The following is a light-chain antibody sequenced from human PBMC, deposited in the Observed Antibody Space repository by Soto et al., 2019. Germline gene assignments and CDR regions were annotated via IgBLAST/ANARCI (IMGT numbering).Light chain of an antibody. Sequence: DIQLTQSPSSLSASVGDRVTITCRASQGISSYLNWYQQKPGKAPKLLIYAASSLQSGVPSMFSGSGSGTDFTLTISSLQPEDCATYYCQQSYNTLPTFGQGTKVEIK. CDR2: AAS. J-gene: IGKJ1*01. CDR3: QQSYNTLPT. CDR1: QGISSY. V-gene: IGKV1-39*01.